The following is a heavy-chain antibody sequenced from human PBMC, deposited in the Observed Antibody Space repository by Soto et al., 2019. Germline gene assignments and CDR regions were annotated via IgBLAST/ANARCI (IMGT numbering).Heavy chain of an antibody. CDR1: GFTFSPYS. CDR2: ISSNSRYI. CDR3: ASSRYCSGGSCYSGGYYYYAMDV. Sequence: KTGGSLRLSXAASGFTFSPYSMNWVRQAPGKGLEWVSSISSNSRYISYADSLKGRFTISRDIAKNSLYLQLNSLRAEDTAVYYCASSRYCSGGSCYSGGYYYYAMDVWGQGTTVTVSS. D-gene: IGHD2-15*01. V-gene: IGHV3-21*01. J-gene: IGHJ6*02.